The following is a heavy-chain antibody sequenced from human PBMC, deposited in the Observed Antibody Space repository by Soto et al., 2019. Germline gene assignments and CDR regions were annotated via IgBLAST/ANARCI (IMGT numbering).Heavy chain of an antibody. CDR1: GFTFTSYG. Sequence: QVQLVQSGAEVKKPGASVKVSCKTYGFTFTSYGIHWVRQAPGQGLEWMGWINAFNGKTNYVRRLQGRVTMTTDTSTSTAYMELRSLRSDDTALYYCARDHEFWSGYCEQWGQGTLVTVSS. V-gene: IGHV1-18*04. D-gene: IGHD3-3*01. CDR2: INAFNGKT. J-gene: IGHJ4*02. CDR3: ARDHEFWSGYCEQ.